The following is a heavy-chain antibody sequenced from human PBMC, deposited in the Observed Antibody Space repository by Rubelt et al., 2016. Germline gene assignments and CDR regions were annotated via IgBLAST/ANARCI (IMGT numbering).Heavy chain of an antibody. V-gene: IGHV1-2*06. CDR2: INPNSGGT. CDR1: GYTFTGYY. D-gene: IGHD3-10*01. J-gene: IGHJ4*02. Sequence: QVQLVQSGAEVKKPGASVKASCKASGYTFTGYYMHWVRQAPGQGLEWMGRINPNSGGTNYAQKVQGRVTMTRDTSISTAYMERSRLRSDDTAVYYCARFFLLRGDDYWGQGTLVTVSS. CDR3: ARFFLLRGDDY.